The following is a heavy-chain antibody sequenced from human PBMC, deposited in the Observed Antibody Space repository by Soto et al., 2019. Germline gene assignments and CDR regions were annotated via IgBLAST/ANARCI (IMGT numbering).Heavy chain of an antibody. Sequence: SAQVSCKASGGTLSSYAISWVRQAHGQGLEWMGGIIPIFGTANYAQKFQGRDTITADESTSTAYMELSSLRSEDTAVYYCAVTAAGTGVGYYYYGMDVWGQGTTVTVS. CDR2: IIPIFGTA. J-gene: IGHJ6*02. CDR1: GGTLSSYA. CDR3: AVTAAGTGVGYYYYGMDV. V-gene: IGHV1-69*13. D-gene: IGHD6-13*01.